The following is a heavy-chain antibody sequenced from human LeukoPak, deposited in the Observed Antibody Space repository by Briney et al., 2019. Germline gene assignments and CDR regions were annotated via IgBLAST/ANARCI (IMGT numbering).Heavy chain of an antibody. CDR2: MNPNSGNT. Sequence: ASVKVSCKASGYTFTSYDINWVRQATGQGLEWMGWMNPNSGNTGYAQKFQGRVTMTRNTSISTAYMELSSLRSEDTAVYYCARAVRGVNSYYYYYMDVWGKGTTVTVSS. CDR1: GYTFTSYD. D-gene: IGHD3-10*01. V-gene: IGHV1-8*01. CDR3: ARAVRGVNSYYYYYMDV. J-gene: IGHJ6*03.